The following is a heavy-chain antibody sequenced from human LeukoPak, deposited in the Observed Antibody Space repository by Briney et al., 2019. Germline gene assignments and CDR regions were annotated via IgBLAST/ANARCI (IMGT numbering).Heavy chain of an antibody. CDR2: IYYSGST. V-gene: IGHV4-59*08. D-gene: IGHD6-19*01. J-gene: IGHJ1*01. Sequence: KPSETLSLTCTVSGGSISSYYWSWIRQPPGKGLEWIGYIYYSGSTNYNPSLKSRVTISVDTSKNQFSLKLSSVTAADTAVYYCASAVAVAGTGYFQHWGQGTLVTVSS. CDR3: ASAVAVAGTGYFQH. CDR1: GGSISSYY.